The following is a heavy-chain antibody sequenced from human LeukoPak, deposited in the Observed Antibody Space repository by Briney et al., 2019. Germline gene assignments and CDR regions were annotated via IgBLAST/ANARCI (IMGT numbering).Heavy chain of an antibody. CDR1: GGSFSGYY. CDR3: ARHLVRGVIPYYMDV. D-gene: IGHD3-10*01. V-gene: IGHV4-59*08. J-gene: IGHJ6*03. Sequence: PSETLSLTCAVYGGSFSGYYWSWIRQPPGKGLEWIGYIYYSGSTYYNPSLKSRLTISVDTSKNQFSLKLSSVTAADTAVYYCARHLVRGVIPYYMDVWGKGTTVTVSS. CDR2: IYYSGST.